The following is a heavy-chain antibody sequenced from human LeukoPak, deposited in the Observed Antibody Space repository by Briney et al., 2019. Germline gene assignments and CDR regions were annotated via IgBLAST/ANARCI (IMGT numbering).Heavy chain of an antibody. J-gene: IGHJ6*03. CDR2: IYTTGTA. CDR3: ARVRVAAYYMDV. Sequence: SETLSLTCLLSGGSIGPYYWSWIRQAAGKGPEWIGRIYTTGTADYNPSLKGRVFLSVDTSMNEFSLKLSSVTAADTAVYYCARVRVAAYYMDVWGKGTTVTVSS. D-gene: IGHD6-19*01. CDR1: GGSIGPYY. V-gene: IGHV4-4*07.